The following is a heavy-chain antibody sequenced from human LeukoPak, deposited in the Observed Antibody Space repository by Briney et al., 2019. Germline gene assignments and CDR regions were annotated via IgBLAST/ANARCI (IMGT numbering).Heavy chain of an antibody. CDR2: ISSSGHYI. J-gene: IGHJ6*04. CDR3: TRQWLRVMDV. D-gene: IGHD6-19*01. CDR1: GFTLTAYS. Sequence: PGGSLRLSCASSGFTLTAYSMNWVRQAPGRGLEWISFISSSGHYIYYADSLKGRFTISRDDANSSLYLQISTLKAEDTAVYYCTRQWLRVMDVWGKGTTVTVSS. V-gene: IGHV3-21*01.